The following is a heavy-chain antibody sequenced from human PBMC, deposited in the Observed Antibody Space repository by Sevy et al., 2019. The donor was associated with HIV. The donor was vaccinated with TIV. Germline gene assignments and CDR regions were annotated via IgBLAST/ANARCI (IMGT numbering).Heavy chain of an antibody. Sequence: EGSLRLSCAASGFTLSSYWMSWVRQAPGKGLEWVANIKQDGSEKYYVDSVKGRFTISRDNAKNSLYLQMNSLRAEDTAVYYCARDAYSSSWYASPPGYYMDVWGKGTTVTVSS. CDR3: ARDAYSSSWYASPPGYYMDV. CDR1: GFTLSSYW. CDR2: IKQDGSEK. D-gene: IGHD6-13*01. J-gene: IGHJ6*03. V-gene: IGHV3-7*03.